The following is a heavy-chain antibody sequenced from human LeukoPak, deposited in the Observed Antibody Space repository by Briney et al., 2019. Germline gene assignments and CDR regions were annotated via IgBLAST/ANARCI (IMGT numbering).Heavy chain of an antibody. D-gene: IGHD3-10*01. V-gene: IGHV3-11*04. CDR2: ISSSGSKI. CDR1: GFIFRNYY. J-gene: IGHJ4*02. CDR3: AKDPVPSYYGSGSADY. Sequence: PGGSLRLSCEASGFIFRNYYINWIRRTPGKGLEWVSYISSSGSKIYYADSVKGRFTISRDNAKNSLYLQMNSLTAEDTAIYYCAKDPVPSYYGSGSADYWGQGTLVTVSS.